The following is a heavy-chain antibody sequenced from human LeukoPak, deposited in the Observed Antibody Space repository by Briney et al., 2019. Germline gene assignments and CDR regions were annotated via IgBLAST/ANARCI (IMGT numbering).Heavy chain of an antibody. J-gene: IGHJ6*03. D-gene: IGHD5-12*01. CDR2: ISGRAGAGNT. V-gene: IGHV3-23*01. CDR1: GFTFSSYS. Sequence: PGGSLRLSCAASGFTFSSYSMNWVRQAPGKGLEWVSGISGRAGAGNTYYADSVKGRFTISRDNSKNTLYLQMNSLRAEDTAVYYCARGSGGYSGYDWEDYYYYMDVWGKGTTVTVSS. CDR3: ARGSGGYSGYDWEDYYYYMDV.